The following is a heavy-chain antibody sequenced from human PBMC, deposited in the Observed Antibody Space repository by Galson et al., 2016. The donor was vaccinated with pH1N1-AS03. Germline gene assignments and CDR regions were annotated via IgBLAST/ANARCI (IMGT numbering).Heavy chain of an antibody. CDR1: GFNFGDYA. CDR2: IRIKVYGGAT. Sequence: SLRLSCATSGFNFGDYAMSWYRQAPGKRLEWVGFIRIKVYGGATFYAASVDRRFIISRDDSYSIAYLQMNNLKSDDSGVYYCVGLVWCHLPAPSSKWGRGTLVTVSS. D-gene: IGHD3-16*01. J-gene: IGHJ4*02. CDR3: VGLVWCHLPAPSSK. V-gene: IGHV3-49*03.